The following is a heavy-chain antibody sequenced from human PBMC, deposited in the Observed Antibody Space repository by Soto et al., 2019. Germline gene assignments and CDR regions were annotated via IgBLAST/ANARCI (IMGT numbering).Heavy chain of an antibody. J-gene: IGHJ4*02. CDR1: GFTFSSYA. Sequence: QVQLVESGGGVVQPGRSLRLSCAAAGFTFSSYAMHWVRQAPGKGLEWVAVISFDGSKEYYADSVKDRFTVSRDNSKNXLSLQMSSLRCEDTAVYYCAKDRRFGNRYSLGFDYWGEGALVTVSS. V-gene: IGHV3-30-3*01. CDR3: AKDRRFGNRYSLGFDY. D-gene: IGHD3-16*01. CDR2: ISFDGSKE.